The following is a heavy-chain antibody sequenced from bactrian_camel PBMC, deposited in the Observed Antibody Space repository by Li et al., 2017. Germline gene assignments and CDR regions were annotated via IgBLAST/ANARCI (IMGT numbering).Heavy chain of an antibody. Sequence: HVQLVESGGGSVQAGETLRLSCKASGFTFDEDDMAWYRQAPGNECELVSRISRDGSTYYADSVKGRFTISRDDAGNTLYLQLNSLKTEDTAMYYCKKDGTRGQGTQVTVS. CDR1: GFTFDEDD. D-gene: IGHD7*01. CDR2: ISRDGST. V-gene: IGHV3S60*01. J-gene: IGHJ4*01.